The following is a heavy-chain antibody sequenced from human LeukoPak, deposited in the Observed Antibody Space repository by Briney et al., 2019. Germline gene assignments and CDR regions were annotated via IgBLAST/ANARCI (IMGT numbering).Heavy chain of an antibody. V-gene: IGHV3-23*01. CDR2: ISGSGSST. CDR3: ARDGRPLDY. J-gene: IGHJ4*02. Sequence: GGSLRLSCAASGFTFSNYAMTWVRQAPGKGLEWVSGISGSGSSTYYADSVKGRFTLSRDYPKNTLYLQMNSLRVEDTAVYYCARDGRPLDYWGQGTLVTVSS. CDR1: GFTFSNYA.